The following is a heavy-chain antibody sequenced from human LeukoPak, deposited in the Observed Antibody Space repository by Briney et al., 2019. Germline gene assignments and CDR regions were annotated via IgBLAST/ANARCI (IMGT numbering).Heavy chain of an antibody. J-gene: IGHJ6*02. CDR1: GYTFTSYG. D-gene: IGHD1-14*01. V-gene: IGHV1-18*01. Sequence: GASVTVSCKASGYTFTSYGISWVGQAPGQGLEWMGWISAHDGNTNYAQKLQGRVTMTTDTSTSTAYMELRSLRSDDTAVYYCARDGKFIPYDMDVWGQGTTVTVSS. CDR3: ARDGKFIPYDMDV. CDR2: ISAHDGNT.